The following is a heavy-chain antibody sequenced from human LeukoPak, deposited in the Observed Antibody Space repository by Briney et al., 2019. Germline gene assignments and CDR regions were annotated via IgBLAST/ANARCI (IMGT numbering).Heavy chain of an antibody. V-gene: IGHV3-23*01. Sequence: GGSLRLSYAASGFTFSSYAMSWVRQAPGKGLEWVSAISGSGGSTYYADSVKGRFTISRDNSKNTLYLQMNSLRAEDTAVYYCAKEWGYDFWSGYYTGSKFDYWGQGTLVTVSS. CDR3: AKEWGYDFWSGYYTGSKFDY. D-gene: IGHD3-3*01. CDR1: GFTFSSYA. J-gene: IGHJ4*02. CDR2: ISGSGGST.